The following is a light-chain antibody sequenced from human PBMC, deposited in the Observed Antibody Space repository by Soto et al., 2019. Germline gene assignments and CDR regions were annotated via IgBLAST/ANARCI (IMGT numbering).Light chain of an antibody. CDR2: GAS. CDR3: QQYNNWPPTWT. Sequence: EIVMTQSPATLSVSPGERATLSCRASQSVSSNLAWYQQKPGQAPRLLIYGASTRATGIPARFSGSGSGTEFTLTISRLQSEDFAVYYCQQYNNWPPTWTFGQGNKVDIK. V-gene: IGKV3-15*01. J-gene: IGKJ1*01. CDR1: QSVSSN.